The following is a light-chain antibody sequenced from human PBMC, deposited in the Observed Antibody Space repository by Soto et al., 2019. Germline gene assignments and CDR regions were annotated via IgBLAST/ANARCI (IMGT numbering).Light chain of an antibody. V-gene: IGKV1-27*01. CDR1: LGISNS. CDR3: QQYNSWPIP. J-gene: IGKJ5*01. Sequence: DSQMTQSPSSLSVSVGDRVTFTCRASLGISNSLAWYQQKPGKVPKLLIYAASTLQSGVPSRFSGSGSGTDFTLTISSLQSEDFAVYYCQQYNSWPIPSGQGTR. CDR2: AAS.